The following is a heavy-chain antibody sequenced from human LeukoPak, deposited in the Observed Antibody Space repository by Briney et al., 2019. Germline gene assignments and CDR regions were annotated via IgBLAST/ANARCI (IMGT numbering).Heavy chain of an antibody. J-gene: IGHJ4*02. CDR3: AKKWSEPSTGFDY. CDR2: VSATISTT. V-gene: IGHV3-23*01. D-gene: IGHD2-15*01. Sequence: SEVSATISTTYYADSVKGRFTISRDDSKNAMYLQMDSLRAEDTAVYYCAKKWSEPSTGFDYWGQGALVTVSS.